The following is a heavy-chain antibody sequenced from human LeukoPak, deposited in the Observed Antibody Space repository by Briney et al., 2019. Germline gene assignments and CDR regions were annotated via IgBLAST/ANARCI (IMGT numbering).Heavy chain of an antibody. D-gene: IGHD1-7*01. V-gene: IGHV3-21*01. J-gene: IGHJ5*02. CDR2: ISSSSSYI. CDR3: ARDWMTTGWNYVRNCFDL. Sequence: GRSLRLSCAASGFTFSSYSMNWVRQAPGKGLEWVSSISSSSSYIYYADSVKGRFTISRDNAKNSLYLQMNSLRAEDTAVYYCARDWMTTGWNYVRNCFDLWGQGTLVTVSS. CDR1: GFTFSSYS.